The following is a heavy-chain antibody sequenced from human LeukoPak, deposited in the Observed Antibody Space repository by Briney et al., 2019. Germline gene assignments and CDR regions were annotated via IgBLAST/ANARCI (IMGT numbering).Heavy chain of an antibody. Sequence: PGGSLRLSCAASGFPFSSYEVNWVRQAPGKGLEWVSYISSSGMTKYYAVSVKGRFTMSRDNAKNSLYLQLNSLRAEDTAVYYCARDGRSRGLSHVNFDYWGQGILVTVSS. CDR3: ARDGRSRGLSHVNFDY. V-gene: IGHV3-48*03. D-gene: IGHD3-16*02. CDR1: GFPFSSYE. CDR2: ISSSGMTK. J-gene: IGHJ4*02.